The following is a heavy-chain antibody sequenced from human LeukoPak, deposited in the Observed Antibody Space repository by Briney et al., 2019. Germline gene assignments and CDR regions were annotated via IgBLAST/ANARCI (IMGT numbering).Heavy chain of an antibody. V-gene: IGHV3-11*04. CDR1: GFTFSDYY. Sequence: GGSLRLSCAASGFTFSDYYMSWIRQAPGKGLEWVSYVSSSGSTIYYADSVKGRFTISRDNAKNSLYLQMNSLRAEDTAVYYCARRYCSSTSCLDAFDIWGQGTMVTVSS. CDR3: ARRYCSSTSCLDAFDI. CDR2: VSSSGSTI. J-gene: IGHJ3*02. D-gene: IGHD2-2*01.